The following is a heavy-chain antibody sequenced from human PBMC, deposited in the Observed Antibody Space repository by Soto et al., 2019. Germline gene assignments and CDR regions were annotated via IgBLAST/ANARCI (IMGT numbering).Heavy chain of an antibody. V-gene: IGHV3-30*03. CDR2: ISYDGGLQ. D-gene: IGHD5-18*01. Sequence: QAQLVASVGGVVQPGRSLRLSCAASGFTFSSYGMHWVRQAPGTGLEWVAVISYDGGLQHYADSVKGRFTISRDNSKNMVLLQMNSLRAEDTAVYYCVSDRGYGHASVPYSWGQGTLVSVSS. CDR3: VSDRGYGHASVPYS. CDR1: GFTFSSYG. J-gene: IGHJ4*02.